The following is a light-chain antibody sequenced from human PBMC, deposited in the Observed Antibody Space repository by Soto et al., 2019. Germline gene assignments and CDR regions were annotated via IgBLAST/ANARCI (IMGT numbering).Light chain of an antibody. J-gene: IGLJ1*01. CDR2: DVS. Sequence: SVLXQPASVSGSPGQSITISCTGTSSDVGGYNAVSWYQQHPGRAPKLMIYDVSNRPSGISHRFSGSKSGSTASLTISCLQAEDDADYYCSSYTRSGVYVFGAGTKVTVL. CDR1: SSDVGGYNA. CDR3: SSYTRSGVYV. V-gene: IGLV2-14*01.